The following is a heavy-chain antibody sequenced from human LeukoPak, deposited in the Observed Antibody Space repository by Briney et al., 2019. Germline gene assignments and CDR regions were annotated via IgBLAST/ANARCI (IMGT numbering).Heavy chain of an antibody. J-gene: IGHJ4*02. D-gene: IGHD5-12*01. Sequence: PGGSLRLSCAASGFTVSSNYMSWVRQAPGKGLEWVSVIYSGGSTYYADSVKGRFTISRDNSKNTLYLQMNSLRAEDTAVYYCARDKRYSGYDLGDYWGQGTLVTVSS. V-gene: IGHV3-66*02. CDR1: GFTVSSNY. CDR3: ARDKRYSGYDLGDY. CDR2: IYSGGST.